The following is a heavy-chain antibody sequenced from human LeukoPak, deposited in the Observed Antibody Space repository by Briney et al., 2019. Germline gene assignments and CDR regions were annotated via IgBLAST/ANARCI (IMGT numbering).Heavy chain of an antibody. CDR2: MYHSGDT. D-gene: IGHD6-6*01. Sequence: PSKTLSLTCTVSGYSVSSGYYWGWIRQPPGKGLEWIGSMYHSGDTYYNPSLKSRVTISVDRSKNQFSLKLSSVTAADTAVYYCARDLHSSSSLFDYWGQGTLVTVSS. CDR1: GYSVSSGYY. CDR3: ARDLHSSSSLFDY. V-gene: IGHV4-38-2*02. J-gene: IGHJ4*02.